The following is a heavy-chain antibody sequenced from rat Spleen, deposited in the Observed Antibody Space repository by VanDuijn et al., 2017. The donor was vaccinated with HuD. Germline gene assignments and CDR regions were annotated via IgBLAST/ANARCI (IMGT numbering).Heavy chain of an antibody. J-gene: IGHJ1*01. Sequence: QVQLKESGPGLVQPSQTLSLTCTVSGFSLTDYSVHWVRQPPGEVLEWMGGIWGTGSTIYNSPLKSRLSISRDTSKNLVFLTMNSLQTEDTAIYYCAREDWHFDFWGPGTMVTVSS. CDR2: IWGTGST. CDR1: GFSLTDYS. CDR3: AREDWHFDF. V-gene: IGHV2S54*01.